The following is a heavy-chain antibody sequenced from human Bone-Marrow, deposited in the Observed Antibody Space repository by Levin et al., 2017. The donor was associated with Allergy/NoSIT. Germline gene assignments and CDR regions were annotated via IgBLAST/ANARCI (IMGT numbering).Heavy chain of an antibody. V-gene: IGHV3-21*01. J-gene: IGHJ6*02. D-gene: IGHD1/OR15-1a*01. CDR1: GFIFSTYS. Sequence: PGGSLRLSCAASGFIFSTYSLHWVRQPPGKGLEWVSSISSASSYIYYADSVKGRFTISRDNAKNSLYLQMNSLRAEDTAVYYCVRSESITGTEDLKVMDVWGQGTTVTVSS. CDR2: ISSASSYI. CDR3: VRSESITGTEDLKVMDV.